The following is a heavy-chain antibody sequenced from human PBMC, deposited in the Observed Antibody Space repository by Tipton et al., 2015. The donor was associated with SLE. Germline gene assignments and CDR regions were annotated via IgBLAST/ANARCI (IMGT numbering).Heavy chain of an antibody. D-gene: IGHD3-22*01. Sequence: TLSLTCTVSGGSISSHYWSWIRQPPGKGLEWIGYIYNSGSGNYNPSLKSRVTISVDTSKNQFSLKLSSVSAADTAVYYCARSDYYDSSGYYSCAFDIWGQGTMVPVSS. J-gene: IGHJ3*02. CDR1: GGSISSHY. CDR3: ARSDYYDSSGYYSCAFDI. CDR2: IYNSGSG. V-gene: IGHV4-59*11.